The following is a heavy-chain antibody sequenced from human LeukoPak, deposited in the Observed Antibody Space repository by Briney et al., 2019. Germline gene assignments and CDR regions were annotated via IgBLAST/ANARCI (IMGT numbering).Heavy chain of an antibody. CDR2: INPSGGST. Sequence: ASVKVSCKASGYTFTGYFMHWVRQAPGQGLEWMGIINPSGGSTSYAQKFQGRVTMTRDTSTSTVYMELSSLRSEDTAVYYCARDESTSILWWWGQGTLVTVSS. CDR3: ARDESTSILWW. CDR1: GYTFTGYF. J-gene: IGHJ1*01. V-gene: IGHV1-46*01. D-gene: IGHD2-21*01.